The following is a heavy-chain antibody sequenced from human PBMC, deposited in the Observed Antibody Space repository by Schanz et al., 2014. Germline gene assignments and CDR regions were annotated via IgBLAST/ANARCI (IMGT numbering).Heavy chain of an antibody. D-gene: IGHD6-13*01. V-gene: IGHV3-48*04. J-gene: IGHJ4*02. CDR3: VSQTGSPND. CDR1: GFGFSSYS. CDR2: ISSGGTTT. Sequence: EVQLVESGGGLIQPGGSLRLSCAASGFGFSSYSMNWVRQAPGKGLEWVSYISSGGTTTYHSDSVKGRFTISRDSAENSLYLQMNSLRAEDTAVYFCVSQTGSPNDWGQGTLVTVSS.